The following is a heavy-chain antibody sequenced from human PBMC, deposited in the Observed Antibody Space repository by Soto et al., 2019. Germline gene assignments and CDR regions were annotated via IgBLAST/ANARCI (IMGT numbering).Heavy chain of an antibody. V-gene: IGHV4-39*01. D-gene: IGHD5-12*01. J-gene: IGHJ6*02. Sequence: QLQLQQSGPGLVRPSETLSLTCTVVGGSISTNFYWAWVRQPPGKGLEYIAGIHRDGSTHYNPSLQSRVTISLDTSKNQFSLQLRSVTAAYTAVYKCARHRQWLIGLEFWGQGTTVSVS. CDR3: ARHRQWLIGLEF. CDR2: IHRDGST. CDR1: GGSISTNFY.